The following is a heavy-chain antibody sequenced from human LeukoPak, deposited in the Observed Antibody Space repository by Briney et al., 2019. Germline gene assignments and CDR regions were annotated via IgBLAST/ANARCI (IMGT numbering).Heavy chain of an antibody. CDR2: INHSGST. Sequence: SETLSLTCAVYGGSFSGYYWSWIRRPPGKGLEWIGEINHSGSTNYNPSLKSRVTISVDTSKNQFSLKLSSVTAADTAVYYCARSPTASEYCSGGSCYSLDDYWGQGTLVTVSS. CDR1: GGSFSGYY. D-gene: IGHD2-15*01. CDR3: ARSPTASEYCSGGSCYSLDDY. J-gene: IGHJ4*02. V-gene: IGHV4-34*01.